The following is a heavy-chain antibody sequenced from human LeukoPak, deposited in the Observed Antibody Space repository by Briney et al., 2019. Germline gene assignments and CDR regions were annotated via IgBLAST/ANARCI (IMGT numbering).Heavy chain of an antibody. D-gene: IGHD2-15*01. V-gene: IGHV3-9*03. J-gene: IGHJ4*02. CDR2: ISWNSGSI. Sequence: GRSLRLSCAASGFTFADYAMHWVRQAPGKGLEWASGISWNSGSIGYADSVKGRFTISRDNAKNSLYLQMNSLRAEDMALYYCAKSRSSEGLDYWGQGTLVTVSS. CDR3: AKSRSSEGLDY. CDR1: GFTFADYA.